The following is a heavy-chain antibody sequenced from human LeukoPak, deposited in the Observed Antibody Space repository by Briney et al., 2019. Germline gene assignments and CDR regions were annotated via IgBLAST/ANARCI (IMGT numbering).Heavy chain of an antibody. Sequence: PGGSLRLSCVGSGFTFRSHWVNWVRQSPGKGLEWVANIKPDGIDKYYVDSARGRFTVSRDNAKNSAFLQMTSLRAEDTAIYYCATISAQTFDIWSQGTLVSVSS. CDR1: GFTFRSHW. CDR2: IKPDGIDK. CDR3: ATISAQTFDI. J-gene: IGHJ3*02. V-gene: IGHV3-7*01. D-gene: IGHD5-24*01.